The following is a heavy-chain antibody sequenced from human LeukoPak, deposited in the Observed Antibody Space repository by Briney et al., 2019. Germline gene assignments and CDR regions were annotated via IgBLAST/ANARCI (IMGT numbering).Heavy chain of an antibody. CDR1: VGSISSGNW. V-gene: IGHV4-4*02. CDR3: ARGPPDWYFDL. J-gene: IGHJ2*01. CDR2: VYHNGTP. Sequence: SETLSLTCAVSVGSISSGNWWSWVRQSPGKGLEWIGEVYHNGTPNYNPSLKSRVTISADTFKNHFSLKLSSVTAADTAVYYCARGPPDWYFDLWGRGTLVTVSS.